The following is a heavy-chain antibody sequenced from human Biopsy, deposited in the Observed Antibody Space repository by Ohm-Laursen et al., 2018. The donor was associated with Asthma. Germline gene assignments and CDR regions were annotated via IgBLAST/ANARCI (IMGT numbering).Heavy chain of an antibody. J-gene: IGHJ4*02. CDR1: GFAVSRDY. V-gene: IGHV3-53*01. D-gene: IGHD6-19*01. CDR2: IYSGGTS. Sequence: SLRLSCTASGFAVSRDYMFWVRQAPGKGLEWVSVIYSGGTSHTADSVRGRFTISRDYFKNTLYLQMHSLRAEDTAVYYCARGDSSGWSHYYFDYWGQGTLVTVSS. CDR3: ARGDSSGWSHYYFDY.